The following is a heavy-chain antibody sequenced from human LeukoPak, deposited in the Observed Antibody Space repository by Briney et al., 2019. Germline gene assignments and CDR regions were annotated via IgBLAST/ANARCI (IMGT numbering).Heavy chain of an antibody. CDR2: ISSDSSIM. Sequence: GGSLRLSCAASGFSFSSYSMNWVRQAPGKGLDWVSYISSDSSIMHHADAVKGRFAISRDNAKNALYPQMNSLRAEDTDVYYCARKSSSSGYPFDYWGQGTLVTVSS. J-gene: IGHJ4*02. CDR1: GFSFSSYS. CDR3: ARKSSSSGYPFDY. V-gene: IGHV3-48*01. D-gene: IGHD3-22*01.